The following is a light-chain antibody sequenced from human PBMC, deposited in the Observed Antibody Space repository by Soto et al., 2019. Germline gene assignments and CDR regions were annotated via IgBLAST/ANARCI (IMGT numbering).Light chain of an antibody. Sequence: ETVLTQSPGTLSLSPGERATLSCRASQSVTSNFLAWYRQKPGQAPRLLIYDASNRATGIPARFSGSGSGTDFTLTISSLEPEDFAVYYCQQRSNWPPVTFGQGTRLEIK. J-gene: IGKJ5*01. CDR2: DAS. V-gene: IGKV3-11*01. CDR3: QQRSNWPPVT. CDR1: QSVTSN.